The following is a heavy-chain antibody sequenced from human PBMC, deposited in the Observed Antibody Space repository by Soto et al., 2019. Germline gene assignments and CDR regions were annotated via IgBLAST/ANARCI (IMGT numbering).Heavy chain of an antibody. CDR1: GFTFSDYG. Sequence: QVQLVESGGGVVQPGRSLRLSCAASGFTFSDYGMHWVRQAPGKGLEWVAVIWYDGSNRYYADSVKGRFTISRDNSKNTLYLQMNSLRADDTAVFYCARGTSPVDYWGQGTLVTVSS. V-gene: IGHV3-33*01. CDR2: IWYDGSNR. D-gene: IGHD2-2*01. CDR3: ARGTSPVDY. J-gene: IGHJ4*02.